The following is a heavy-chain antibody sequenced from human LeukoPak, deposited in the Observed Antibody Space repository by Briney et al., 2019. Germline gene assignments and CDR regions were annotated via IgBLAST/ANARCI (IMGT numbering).Heavy chain of an antibody. V-gene: IGHV3-7*01. D-gene: IGHD5-18*01. CDR2: INHDGRET. CDR3: ARDTAYYYYYGMDV. J-gene: IGHJ6*02. Sequence: GGSLRLSCLGSGFNFRYFWMSWVRQAPGKGLEWVANINHDGRETYYADSVKGRFIISRDNAKNSLYLQMNSLRAEDTAVYYCARDTAYYYYYGMDVWGQGTTVTVSS. CDR1: GFNFRYFW.